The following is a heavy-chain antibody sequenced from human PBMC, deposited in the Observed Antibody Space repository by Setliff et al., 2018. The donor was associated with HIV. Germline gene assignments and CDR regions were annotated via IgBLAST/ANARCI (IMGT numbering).Heavy chain of an antibody. CDR2: INHSGST. J-gene: IGHJ4*02. Sequence: PSETLSLTCAVYGGSFSGYYWSWIRQPPGKGLEWIGEINHSGSTNYNMSLWSRVTISLDASRNQFSLELISVTAADTAVFYCARHRVITGSFDSWSQGTLVTVSS. CDR1: GGSFSGYY. CDR3: ARHRVITGSFDS. D-gene: IGHD3-10*01. V-gene: IGHV4-34*01.